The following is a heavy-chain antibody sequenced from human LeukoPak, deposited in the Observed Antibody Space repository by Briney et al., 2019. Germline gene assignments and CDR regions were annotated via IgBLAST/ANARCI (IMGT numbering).Heavy chain of an antibody. CDR1: GYTFTSYD. CDR3: AREEERVAIFGVTNSRFDY. CDR2: TNPNSGNT. V-gene: IGHV1-8*01. D-gene: IGHD3-3*01. J-gene: IGHJ4*02. Sequence: ASVKVSCKASGYTFTSYDINWVRQATGQGLEWMGWTNPNSGNTGYAQKFQGRVTMTRNTSISTAYMELSSLRSEDTAVYYCAREEERVAIFGVTNSRFDYWGQGTLVTVSS.